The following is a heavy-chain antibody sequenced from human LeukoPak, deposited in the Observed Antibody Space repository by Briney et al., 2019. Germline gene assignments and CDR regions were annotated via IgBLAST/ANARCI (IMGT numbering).Heavy chain of an antibody. CDR1: AKVFNDYF. D-gene: IGHD3-22*01. CDR3: STHYYDITTCQDF. V-gene: IGHV1-2*02. Sequence: ASVKVSFKSSAKVFNDYFIDWVGQVPGQGLEWVGWINVRRGGTKYAQRFQDRVTLTWDTSVSTAYMELTSLRSDDTAIYYCSTHYYDITTCQDFWGQGTLVTVSS. CDR2: INVRRGGT. J-gene: IGHJ4*02.